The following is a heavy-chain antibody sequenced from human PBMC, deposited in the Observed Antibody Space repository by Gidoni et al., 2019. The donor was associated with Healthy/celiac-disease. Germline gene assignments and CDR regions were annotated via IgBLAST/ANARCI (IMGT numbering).Heavy chain of an antibody. CDR1: GFTFSRYA. CDR3: AKGIGMVATSGSFDY. D-gene: IGHD5-12*01. Sequence: EVQLLESGGGLVQPGGSLRLSCAASGFTFSRYAMSWVRQAPGKGLEWGSAISGSGGSTYYADSVKGRFTISRDNSKNTLYLQMNSLRAEDTAVYYCAKGIGMVATSGSFDYWGQGTLVTVSS. V-gene: IGHV3-23*01. CDR2: ISGSGGST. J-gene: IGHJ4*02.